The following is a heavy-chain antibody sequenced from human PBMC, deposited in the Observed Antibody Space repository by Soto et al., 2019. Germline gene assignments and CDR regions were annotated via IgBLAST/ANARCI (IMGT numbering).Heavy chain of an antibody. V-gene: IGHV6-1*01. CDR1: GDSVSSNSAT. J-gene: IGHJ6*01. CDR2: TFYRSKWYK. CDR3: ARGLAYRYYGMDG. Sequence: SETLSLTCAISGDSVSSNSATWNWIRQSPSRGLEWLGGTFYRSKWYKDYAVSVQSRITFNADTSKNQFSLQLSSVTHEDTAVYYCARGLAYRYYGMDGWG. D-gene: IGHD2-21*01.